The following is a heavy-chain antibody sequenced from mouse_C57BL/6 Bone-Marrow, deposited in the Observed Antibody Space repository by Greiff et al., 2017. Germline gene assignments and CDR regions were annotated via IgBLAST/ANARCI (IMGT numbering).Heavy chain of an antibody. CDR2: INPYNGDT. Sequence: EVQLQQSGPELVKPGDSVKISCKASGYSFTGYFMNWVMQSHGKSLEWIGRINPYNGDTFYNQKFKGKATLTVDKSSSTAHMELRSLTSEDSAVYYCARGATVVAFDYWGQGTTLTVSS. CDR1: GYSFTGYF. J-gene: IGHJ2*01. D-gene: IGHD1-1*01. V-gene: IGHV1-20*01. CDR3: ARGATVVAFDY.